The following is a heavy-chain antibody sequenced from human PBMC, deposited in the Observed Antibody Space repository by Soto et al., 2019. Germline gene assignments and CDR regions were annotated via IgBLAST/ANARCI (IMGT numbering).Heavy chain of an antibody. V-gene: IGHV1-69*13. CDR3: ASSRVGATRSDYYFDY. CDR1: GGTFSSYA. D-gene: IGHD1-26*01. J-gene: IGHJ4*02. CDR2: IIPIFGTA. Sequence: GASVKVSCKASGGTFSSYAISWVRQAPGQGLEWMGGIIPIFGTANYAQKFQGRVMITADESTSTAYMELSSLRSEDTAVYYCASSRVGATRSDYYFDYWGQGTLVTVSS.